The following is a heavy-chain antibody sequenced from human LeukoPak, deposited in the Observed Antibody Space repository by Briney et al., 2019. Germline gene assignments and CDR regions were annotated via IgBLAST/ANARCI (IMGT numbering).Heavy chain of an antibody. CDR2: IYHSGST. CDR1: GGSISSSNW. J-gene: IGHJ5*02. D-gene: IGHD3-10*01. Sequence: SETLSLTCAVSGGSISSSNWWCWVRQPPGKGLEWIGEIYHSGSTNYNPSLKSRVTISVDKSKNQFSLKLSSVTAADTAVYYCARDTMVRGVITRYGWFDPWGQGTLVTVSS. CDR3: ARDTMVRGVITRYGWFDP. V-gene: IGHV4-4*02.